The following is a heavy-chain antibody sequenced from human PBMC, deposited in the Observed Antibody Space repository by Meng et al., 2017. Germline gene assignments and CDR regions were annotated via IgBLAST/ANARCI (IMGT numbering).Heavy chain of an antibody. CDR3: ATDNWGPHY. J-gene: IGHJ4*02. Sequence: QGQLVPSGAGVKEPGASGKVSCKASGDTLNTYNRHWVRQAPGQGLEWMGIINPSDNSAAYAQGFQGRLTMTRDTCTSTLYMELTSLQFEDTAIYYCATDNWGPHYWGQGTLVTVSS. CDR2: INPSDNSA. CDR1: GDTLNTYN. D-gene: IGHD7-27*01. V-gene: IGHV1-46*02.